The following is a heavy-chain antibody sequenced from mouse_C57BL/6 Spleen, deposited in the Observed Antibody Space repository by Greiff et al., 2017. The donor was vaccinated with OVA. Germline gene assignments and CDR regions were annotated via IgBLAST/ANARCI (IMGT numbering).Heavy chain of an antibody. Sequence: EVKLQESGPGLVKPSQSLSLTCSVTGYSITSGYYWNWIRQFPGNKLEWMGYISYDGSNNYNPSLKNRISITRDTSKNQFFLKLNSVTTEDTATYYCARASSGYPFDYWGQGTTLTVSS. CDR1: GYSITSGYY. J-gene: IGHJ2*01. CDR3: ARASSGYPFDY. D-gene: IGHD3-2*02. V-gene: IGHV3-6*01. CDR2: ISYDGSN.